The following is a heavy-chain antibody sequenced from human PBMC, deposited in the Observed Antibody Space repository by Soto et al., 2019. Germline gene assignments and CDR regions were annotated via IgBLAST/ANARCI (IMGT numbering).Heavy chain of an antibody. D-gene: IGHD3-22*01. Sequence: GGSLRLSCAASGFTFSSYSMNWVRQAPGKGLEWVSSISSSSYIYYADSVKGRFTISRDNAKNSLYLQMNSLRAEDTAVYYCARDYSRDYYDSSGYYYYYYGMDVWGQGTTVTVSS. CDR2: ISSSSYI. J-gene: IGHJ6*02. CDR3: ARDYSRDYYDSSGYYYYYYGMDV. V-gene: IGHV3-21*01. CDR1: GFTFSSYS.